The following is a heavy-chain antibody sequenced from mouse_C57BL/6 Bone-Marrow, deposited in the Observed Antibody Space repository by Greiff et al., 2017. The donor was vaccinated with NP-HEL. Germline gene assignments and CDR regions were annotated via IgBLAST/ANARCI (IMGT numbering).Heavy chain of an antibody. CDR3: ARKFLRGPGDFDV. Sequence: VQLQQPGTELVKPGASVKLSCKASGYTFTSYWMHWVKQRPGQGLEWIGNINPSNGGTNYNEKFKSKATLTVDKSSSTAYMQLSSLTSEDSAVYYCARKFLRGPGDFDVWGTGTTVTVSS. V-gene: IGHV1-53*01. CDR1: GYTFTSYW. CDR2: INPSNGGT. J-gene: IGHJ1*03.